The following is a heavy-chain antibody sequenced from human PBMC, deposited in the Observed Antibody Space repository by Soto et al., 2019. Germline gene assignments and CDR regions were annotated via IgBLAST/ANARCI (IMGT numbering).Heavy chain of an antibody. CDR3: ARDTDGEGNDY. J-gene: IGHJ4*02. CDR1: ACSISSYY. CDR2: IYTSVST. D-gene: IGHD4-17*01. V-gene: IGHV4-4*07. Sequence: SETLSLTCTVSACSISSYYWSWIRQPAGKGLEWIGRIYTSVSTNYNPSLKSRVTMSVDTSKNQFSLKLSSVTAADTAVYYCARDTDGEGNDYWGQGTLVTVSS.